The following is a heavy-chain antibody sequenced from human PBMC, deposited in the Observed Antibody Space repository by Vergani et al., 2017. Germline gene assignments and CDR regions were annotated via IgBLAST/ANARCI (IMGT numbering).Heavy chain of an antibody. CDR1: GFTFSSYA. J-gene: IGHJ4*02. CDR3: AKVSSGWRGYFDY. Sequence: EVQLLESGGGLVQPGGSLRLSCAASGFTFSSYAMSWVRQAPGKGLEWVAAISGSGGSTYYADSVKGRFTISRDNSKNTLYLQMNSLRAEDTAVYYCAKVSSGWRGYFDYWGQGTLVTVSS. V-gene: IGHV3-23*01. D-gene: IGHD6-19*01. CDR2: ISGSGGST.